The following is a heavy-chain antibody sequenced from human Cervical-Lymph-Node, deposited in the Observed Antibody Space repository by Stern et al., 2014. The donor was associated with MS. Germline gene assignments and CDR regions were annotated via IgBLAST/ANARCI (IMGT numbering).Heavy chain of an antibody. CDR2: ISPVFGTA. J-gene: IGHJ4*02. CDR1: GGTFSSYA. Sequence: VQLVESGAEVKKPGSSVKVSCKASGGTFSSYAISWGRQAPGQGLEWMGGISPVFGTATYAQQFQGRVTITADESKSTAYMARSSLRSEDTAVYYCARDRNPLVVVPTASFDYWGQGTLVTVSS. D-gene: IGHD2-2*01. CDR3: ARDRNPLVVVPTASFDY. V-gene: IGHV1-69*01.